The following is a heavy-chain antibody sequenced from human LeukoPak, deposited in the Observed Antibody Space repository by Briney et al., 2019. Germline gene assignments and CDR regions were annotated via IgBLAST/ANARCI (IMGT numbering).Heavy chain of an antibody. CDR3: AKSIRTRYNWNYAFDS. D-gene: IGHD1-7*01. CDR2: ISGSGGST. V-gene: IGHV3-23*01. J-gene: IGHJ4*02. CDR1: GFTLSSYA. Sequence: GGSLRLSCAASGFTLSSYARSWVRQAPGKGLEWVSAISGSGGSTYYADSVKGRFTISRDNSKNTLYLQMNSLRAEDTAVYYCAKSIRTRYNWNYAFDSWGQGTLVTVSS.